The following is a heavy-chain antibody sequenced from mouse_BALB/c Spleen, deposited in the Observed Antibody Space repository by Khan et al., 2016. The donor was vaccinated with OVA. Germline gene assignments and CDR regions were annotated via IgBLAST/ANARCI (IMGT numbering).Heavy chain of an antibody. CDR2: IYPGDGDP. Sequence: QVRLQQSGAELVRPGSSVKISCKASGYAFSNYWMNWVKQRPGQGLEWIGQIYPGDGDPNYNGKFKGKATLTADKSSSTAYMQLSSLTSEDSAVYFCARSGYDYFAYWGQGTLVTVSA. CDR3: ARSGYDYFAY. J-gene: IGHJ3*01. CDR1: GYAFSNYW. V-gene: IGHV1-80*01. D-gene: IGHD2-14*01.